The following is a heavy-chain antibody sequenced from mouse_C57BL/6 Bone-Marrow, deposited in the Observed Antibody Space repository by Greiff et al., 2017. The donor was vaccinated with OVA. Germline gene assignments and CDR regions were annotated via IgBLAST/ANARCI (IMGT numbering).Heavy chain of an antibody. V-gene: IGHV1-54*01. D-gene: IGHD2-1*01. CDR1: GYAFTNYL. Sequence: VQLQESGAELVRPGTSVKVSCKASGYAFTNYLIEWVKQRPGQGLEWIGVINPGSGGTNYNEKFKGKATLTADKSSSTVYMQLSSLTSEDSAVYFCASNGNYVFAWFAYWGQGTLVTVSA. CDR3: ASNGNYVFAWFAY. CDR2: INPGSGGT. J-gene: IGHJ3*01.